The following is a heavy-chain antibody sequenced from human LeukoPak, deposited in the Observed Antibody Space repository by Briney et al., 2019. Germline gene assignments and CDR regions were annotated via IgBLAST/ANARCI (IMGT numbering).Heavy chain of an antibody. V-gene: IGHV3-33*06. CDR3: AKGGWLRLRRHMDV. CDR1: GFTLSSYG. Sequence: GRSLRLSCAASGFTLSSYGMHWVRQAPGKGLEWVAVIWYDGSNKYYADSVKGRFTISRDNSKNTLYLQMNSLRAEDTAVYYCAKGGWLRLRRHMDVWGKGTTVTVSS. J-gene: IGHJ6*03. CDR2: IWYDGSNK. D-gene: IGHD5-12*01.